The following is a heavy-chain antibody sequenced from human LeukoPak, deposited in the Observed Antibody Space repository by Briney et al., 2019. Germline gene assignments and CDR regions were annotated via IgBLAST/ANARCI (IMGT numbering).Heavy chain of an antibody. CDR3: AKDSPEAHFWSGYTFYFDY. J-gene: IGHJ4*02. CDR1: GFSFSTDA. Sequence: GGSLRLSCTASGFSFSTDAMSWVRQAPGKGLEWVSSMSGVDATTYYADSVKGRFAISRDNSKNTVYLEMNSLRAEDTAVYLCAKDSPEAHFWSGYTFYFDYWGQGTLVTVSS. CDR2: MSGVDATT. V-gene: IGHV3-23*01. D-gene: IGHD3-3*02.